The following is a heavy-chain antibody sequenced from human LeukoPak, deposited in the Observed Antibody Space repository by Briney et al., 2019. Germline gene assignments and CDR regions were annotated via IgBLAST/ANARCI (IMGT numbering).Heavy chain of an antibody. J-gene: IGHJ4*02. Sequence: SETLSLICMVSGGSITSSFHFWAWIRQPPGRGLEWIGSVYYSGSTYYNPSLNSRVSISIDTSKNRFSLKMTSVTAADTAMFYCARLFSGHFDHWGQGALVTVSS. CDR1: GGSITSSFHF. D-gene: IGHD2-15*01. V-gene: IGHV4-39*01. CDR3: ARLFSGHFDH. CDR2: VYYSGST.